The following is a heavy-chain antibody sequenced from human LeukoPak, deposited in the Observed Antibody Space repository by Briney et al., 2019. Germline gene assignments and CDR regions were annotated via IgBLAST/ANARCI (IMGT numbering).Heavy chain of an antibody. CDR2: ITPDGSEK. D-gene: IGHD3-10*01. Sequence: PGGSLRLSCAASGFTFASYAMTWVRQAAGKGLEWVAHITPDGSEKYYVDSVKGRFTISRDNAKNSLYLQMNSLRAEDTAVYYCARDFVAMVRGVLPDYWGQGTLVTVSS. CDR1: GFTFASYA. CDR3: ARDFVAMVRGVLPDY. V-gene: IGHV3-7*01. J-gene: IGHJ4*02.